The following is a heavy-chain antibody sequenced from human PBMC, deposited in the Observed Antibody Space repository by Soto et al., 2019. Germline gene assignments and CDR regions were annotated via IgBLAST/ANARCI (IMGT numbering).Heavy chain of an antibody. V-gene: IGHV4-31*03. J-gene: IGHJ6*03. CDR2: IYYSGST. Sequence: SETLSLTCTVSGGSISSGGYYWSWIRQHPGKGLEWIGYIYYSGSTYYNPSLKSRVTISVDTSKNQFSLKLSSVTAADTAVYYCASSEGTYYYYYMDVWGKGTTVNVSS. D-gene: IGHD1-1*01. CDR1: GGSISSGGYY. CDR3: ASSEGTYYYYYMDV.